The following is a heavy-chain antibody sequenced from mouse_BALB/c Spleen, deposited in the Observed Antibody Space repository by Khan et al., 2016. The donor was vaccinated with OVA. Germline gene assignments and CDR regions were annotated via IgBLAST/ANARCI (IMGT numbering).Heavy chain of an antibody. CDR1: GYTFTSYV. D-gene: IGHD2-13*01. CDR2: IYPFNDAT. V-gene: IGHV1S136*01. CDR3: APDESDYVSFDY. Sequence: VQLQQSGPEVVKPGASVKMSCKASGYTFTSYVMHWVKQKPGQGLEWIGYIYPFNDATKFNEKFNGKATLTSDKSSSTAYMEISSLTFEESAVFCGAPDESDYVSFDYWGQGTLVTVSA. J-gene: IGHJ3*01.